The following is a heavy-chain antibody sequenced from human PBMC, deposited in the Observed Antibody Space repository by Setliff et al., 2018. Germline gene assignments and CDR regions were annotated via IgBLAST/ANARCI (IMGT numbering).Heavy chain of an antibody. V-gene: IGHV1-69*13. Sequence: SVKVSCKTSGDSFRRHAISWVRQAPGQGLEWMGGIIPIFPSPKYAQKFQGRVTITADESTSTAYMELSSLRFEDTAVYYCARSRGTWGTSFGDWGLGTLVTVSS. CDR2: IIPIFPSP. D-gene: IGHD3-16*01. CDR3: ARSRGTWGTSFGD. CDR1: GDSFRRHA. J-gene: IGHJ4*02.